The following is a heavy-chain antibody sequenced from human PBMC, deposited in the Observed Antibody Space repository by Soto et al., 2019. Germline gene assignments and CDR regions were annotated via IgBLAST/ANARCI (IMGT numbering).Heavy chain of an antibody. V-gene: IGHV3-21*01. CDR1: GFTFSSYS. CDR3: ARDPSTLNYGMDV. J-gene: IGHJ6*02. Sequence: GGSLRLSCAASGFTFSSYSMNWVRQAPGKGLEWVSSISSSSSYIYYADSVKGRFTISRDNAKNSLYLQMNSLRAEDTAVYYCARDPSTLNYGMDVWGQGTTVTVSS. CDR2: ISSSSSYI.